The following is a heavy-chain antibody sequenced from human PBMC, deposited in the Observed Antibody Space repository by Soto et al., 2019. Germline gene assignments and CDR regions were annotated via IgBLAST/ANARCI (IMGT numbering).Heavy chain of an antibody. CDR2: ISAYNGNT. V-gene: IGHV1-18*01. D-gene: IGHD3-3*01. CDR3: ARDVYSGITIFGVGDYYYYGMDV. J-gene: IGHJ6*02. CDR1: GYTFTSYG. Sequence: ASVKVSCKASGYTFTSYGISWVRQAPGQGLEWMGWISAYNGNTNYAQKLQGRVTMTTDTSTSTAYMELRSLRSDDTAVYYCARDVYSGITIFGVGDYYYYGMDVWCQGTTVTVS.